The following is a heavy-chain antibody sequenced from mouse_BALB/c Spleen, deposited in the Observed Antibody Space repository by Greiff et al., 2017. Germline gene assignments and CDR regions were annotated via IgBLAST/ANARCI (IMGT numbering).Heavy chain of an antibody. V-gene: IGHV1-7*01. D-gene: IGHD6-1*01. CDR1: GYTFTSYW. J-gene: IGHJ2*01. CDR2: INPSTGYT. CDR3: ARRGESADLDY. Sequence: QVQLQQSGAELVQPGASVKMSCTASGYTFTSYWMYWVKQRPGQGLEWIGYINPSTGYTEYNQKFKDQATLTADKSSSTGYMQLSSLTSEDSAVYYCARRGESADLDYWGQGTTVTVSS.